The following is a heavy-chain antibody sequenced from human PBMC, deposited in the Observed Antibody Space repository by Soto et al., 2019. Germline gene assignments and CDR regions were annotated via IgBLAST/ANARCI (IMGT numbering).Heavy chain of an antibody. J-gene: IGHJ4*02. CDR2: ISSSSSTI. V-gene: IGHV3-48*04. Sequence: GGSLRLSCAASGFTFSSYSMNWVRQAPGKGLEWVSYISSSSSTIYYADSVKGRFTISRDNAKNSLYLQMNSLRAEDTAVYYCARSIDWNDFDYWGQGTLVTVSS. CDR1: GFTFSSYS. D-gene: IGHD1-1*01. CDR3: ARSIDWNDFDY.